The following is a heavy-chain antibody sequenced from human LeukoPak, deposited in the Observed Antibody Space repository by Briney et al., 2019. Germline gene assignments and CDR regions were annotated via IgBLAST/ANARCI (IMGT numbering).Heavy chain of an antibody. V-gene: IGHV4-59*01. CDR1: GGSISSYY. Sequence: SETLSLTCTVSGGSISSYYWSWIRQPPGKGLEWIGYIYYSGSTNYNPSLKSRVTISVDTSKNQFSLKLSSVTAADTAVYYCAREVVVITDGAFDIWGQGTMVTVSS. J-gene: IGHJ3*02. CDR2: IYYSGST. D-gene: IGHD3-22*01. CDR3: AREVVVITDGAFDI.